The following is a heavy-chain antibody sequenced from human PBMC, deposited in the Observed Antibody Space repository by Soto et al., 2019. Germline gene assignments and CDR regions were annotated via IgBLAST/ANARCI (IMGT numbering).Heavy chain of an antibody. V-gene: IGHV3-48*01. CDR2: ISSSSSTI. J-gene: IGHJ4*02. CDR3: ASGEGQNGHDTRFDY. Sequence: GGSLRLSCAASGFTFSSYSMNWVRQAPGKGLEWVSYISSSSSTIYYADSVKGRFTISRDNFRDTVYLQMNGLRPEDTAVYYCASGEGQNGHDTRFDYWGQGTLVTVSS. D-gene: IGHD5-12*01. CDR1: GFTFSSYS.